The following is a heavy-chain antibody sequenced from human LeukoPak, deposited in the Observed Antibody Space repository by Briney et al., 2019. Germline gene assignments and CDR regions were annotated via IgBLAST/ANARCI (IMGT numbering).Heavy chain of an antibody. V-gene: IGHV3-74*01. CDR2: INTDGRDT. J-gene: IGHJ4*02. CDR3: ARDPRDYYDSSGYYTYYFDY. CDR1: GFTVSSNY. D-gene: IGHD3-22*01. Sequence: PGGSLRLSCAASGFTVSSNYMSWVRQAPGKGLEWVSRINTDGRDTNYADSVKGRFTISRDNAKNTLNLQMNSLRAEDTAVYYCARDPRDYYDSSGYYTYYFDYWGQGTLVTVSS.